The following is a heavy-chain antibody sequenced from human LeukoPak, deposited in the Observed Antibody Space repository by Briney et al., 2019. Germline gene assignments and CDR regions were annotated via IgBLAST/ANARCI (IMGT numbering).Heavy chain of an antibody. D-gene: IGHD1-26*01. CDR3: ASHKAYRAFDV. J-gene: IGHJ3*01. Sequence: GGSLRLSCAASDFTVSSNYMSWVRQAPGKGLEWVSTIYSGGSTYYADSVKGRFTISSDNSKNTLYLQMNSLRPGDTAVYYCASHKAYRAFDVCGQGTMVIVSS. CDR1: DFTVSSNY. V-gene: IGHV3-66*02. CDR2: IYSGGST.